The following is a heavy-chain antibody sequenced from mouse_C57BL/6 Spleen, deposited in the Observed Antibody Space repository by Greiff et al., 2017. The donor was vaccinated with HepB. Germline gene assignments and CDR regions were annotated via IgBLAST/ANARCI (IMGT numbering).Heavy chain of an antibody. V-gene: IGHV1-61*01. CDR3: ARGGNWYFDV. CDR1: GYTFTSYW. Sequence: VQLQQPGAELMRPGSSVKLSCKASGYTFTSYWMDWVKQRPGQGLEWIGNIYPSDSETHYNQKFKDKATLTVDKSSSTAYMQLSSLTSEDSAVYYCARGGNWYFDVWGTGTTVTVSS. J-gene: IGHJ1*03. CDR2: IYPSDSET.